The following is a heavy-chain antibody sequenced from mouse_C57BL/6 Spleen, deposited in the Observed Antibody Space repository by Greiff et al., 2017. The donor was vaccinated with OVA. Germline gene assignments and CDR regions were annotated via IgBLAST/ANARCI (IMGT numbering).Heavy chain of an antibody. V-gene: IGHV5-9-1*02. CDR2: ISSGGDYI. D-gene: IGHD3-2*02. CDR1: GFTFSSYA. CDR3: TREDSSGVFDY. J-gene: IGHJ2*01. Sequence: VESGEGLVKPGGSLKLSCAASGFTFSSYAMSWVRQTPEKRLEWVAYISSGGDYIYYADTVKGRFTISRDNARNTLYLQMSSLKSEDTAMYYCTREDSSGVFDYWGQGTTLTVSS.